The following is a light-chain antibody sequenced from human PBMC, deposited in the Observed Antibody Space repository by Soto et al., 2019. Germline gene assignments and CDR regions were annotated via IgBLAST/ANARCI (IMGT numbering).Light chain of an antibody. CDR3: QQYGSSPKSIT. Sequence: EIVLTQSPGTLSLSPGERATLSCRASQSVSSSYLAWYQQKPGQAPRLLIYGASSRATGIPDRFSDSGSGTDFTLTISRLEPEDFAVYYCQQYGSSPKSITFGQGTRLEIK. V-gene: IGKV3-20*01. J-gene: IGKJ5*01. CDR1: QSVSSSY. CDR2: GAS.